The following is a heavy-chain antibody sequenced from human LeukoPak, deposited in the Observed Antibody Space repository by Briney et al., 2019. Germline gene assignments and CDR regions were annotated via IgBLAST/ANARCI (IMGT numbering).Heavy chain of an antibody. D-gene: IGHD1-1*01. J-gene: IGHJ4*02. CDR2: IIPILGIA. Sequence: SVKVSCKASGGTFSSYTTSWVRQAPGQGLEWMGRIIPILGIANYAQKFQGRVTITADKSTSTAYMELSSLRSEDTAVYYCASTTSNGYFDYWGQGTLVTVSS. CDR1: GGTFSSYT. CDR3: ASTTSNGYFDY. V-gene: IGHV1-69*02.